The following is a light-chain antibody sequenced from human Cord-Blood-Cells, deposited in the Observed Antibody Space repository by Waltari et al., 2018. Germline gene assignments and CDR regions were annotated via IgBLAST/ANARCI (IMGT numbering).Light chain of an antibody. CDR3: QQSYSTPFT. CDR2: AAS. CDR1: QSISSY. J-gene: IGKJ3*01. Sequence: DIQMPQSPSSLSASVGDGVTITCRASQSISSYLNWYQQKPGKAPKLLIYAASSLQSGVQSRFSGSGSGTDFTLTISSLQPEDFATYYCQQSYSTPFTFGPGTKVDIK. V-gene: IGKV1-39*01.